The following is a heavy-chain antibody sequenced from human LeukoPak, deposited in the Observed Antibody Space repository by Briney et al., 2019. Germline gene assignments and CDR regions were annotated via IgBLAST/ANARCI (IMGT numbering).Heavy chain of an antibody. Sequence: SETLSLTCTVSGGSISSSSYYWGWIRQPPGKGLEWIGSIYYSGSTYYNPSLKSRVTISVDTSKNQFSLKLSSVTAADTAVYYCARRVLRYFDWLQYNWFDPWGQGTLFTVSS. D-gene: IGHD3-9*01. J-gene: IGHJ5*02. V-gene: IGHV4-39*01. CDR3: ARRVLRYFDWLQYNWFDP. CDR2: IYYSGST. CDR1: GGSISSSSYY.